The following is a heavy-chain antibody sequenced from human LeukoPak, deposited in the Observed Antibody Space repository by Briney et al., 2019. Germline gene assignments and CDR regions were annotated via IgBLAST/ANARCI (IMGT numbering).Heavy chain of an antibody. CDR3: ARGRYIVGSDY. CDR1: GGSISSYY. J-gene: IGHJ4*02. D-gene: IGHD1-26*01. V-gene: IGHV4-34*01. Sequence: PSETLSLTCTVSGGSISSYYWSWIRQPPGKGLEWIGEINHSGSTNYNPSLKSRVTISVETSKNQFSLKLSSVTAADTAVYYCARGRYIVGSDYWGQGTLVTVSS. CDR2: INHSGST.